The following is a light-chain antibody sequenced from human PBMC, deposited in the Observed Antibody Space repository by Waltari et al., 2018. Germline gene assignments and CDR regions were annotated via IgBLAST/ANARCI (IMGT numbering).Light chain of an antibody. J-gene: IGKJ4*01. CDR1: QGISSY. CDR3: QQLNSYPLT. CDR2: AAS. V-gene: IGKV1-9*01. Sequence: IQLTQSPSSLSASVVDRVTITCRASQGISSYLAWYQQKPGKAPKLLIYAASTLQRRVPPRFSGSGSGTDFTLTISSLQPEDFATYYCQQLNSYPLTFGGGTKVEIK.